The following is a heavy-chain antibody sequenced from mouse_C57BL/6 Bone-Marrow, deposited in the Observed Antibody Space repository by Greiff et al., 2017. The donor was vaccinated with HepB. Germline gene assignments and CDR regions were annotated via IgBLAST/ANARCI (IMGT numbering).Heavy chain of an antibody. CDR3: ASSYGSSYDYYAMDY. CDR1: GFSINSDCY. CDR2: TFYSGIT. D-gene: IGHD1-1*01. V-gene: IGHV3-3*01. Sequence: EVKVEESGPSLVRPSQTLSLTCTVTGFSINSDCYWIWIRQFPGNKLEYIGYTFYSGITYYNPSLESRTYITRDTSKNQFSLKLSSVTTEDTATYYCASSYGSSYDYYAMDYWGQGTSVTVSS. J-gene: IGHJ4*01.